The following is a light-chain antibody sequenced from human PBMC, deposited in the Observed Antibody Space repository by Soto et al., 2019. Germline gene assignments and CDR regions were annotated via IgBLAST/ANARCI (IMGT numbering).Light chain of an antibody. CDR3: SSYTSSSTL. V-gene: IGLV2-18*02. J-gene: IGLJ2*01. CDR1: SSDVGSYNR. CDR2: EVS. Sequence: QSALTQPPSVSGSAGQSVTISCTGTSSDVGSYNRVSWYQQPPGTAPKLMIYEVSNRPSGVPDRFSGSKSGNTASLTISGLQAEDEADYYCSSYTSSSTLIGGGTKLTVL.